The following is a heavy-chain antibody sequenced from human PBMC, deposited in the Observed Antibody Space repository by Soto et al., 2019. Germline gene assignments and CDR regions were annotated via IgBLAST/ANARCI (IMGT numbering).Heavy chain of an antibody. CDR3: TPAVADLPRFDY. D-gene: IGHD2-21*01. V-gene: IGHV3-15*07. J-gene: IGHJ4*02. Sequence: PGGSLRLSCAASGFTFSNAWMNWVRQAPGKGLEWVGRIKSKTDGGTTDYAAPVKGRFTISRDDSKNTLYLQMNSLKTEDTAVYYCTPAVADLPRFDYWGQGTLVTVSS. CDR1: GFTFSNAW. CDR2: IKSKTDGGTT.